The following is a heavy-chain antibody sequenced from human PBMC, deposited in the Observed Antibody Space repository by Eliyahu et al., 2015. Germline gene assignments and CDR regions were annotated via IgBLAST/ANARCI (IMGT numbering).Heavy chain of an antibody. CDR3: ARDVDDYGTN. CDR1: GFTFRNHG. CDR2: ISYDGSNK. V-gene: IGHV3-30*03. D-gene: IGHD4-17*01. J-gene: IGHJ4*02. Sequence: QVQLVESGGGVVQPGRSLRLSCAASGFTFRNHGLHRVRQGPGNGLEWVADISYDGSNKYYADSVKGRFTISRDNSKNTLYLQMTSLRDEDTAVYYCARDVDDYGTNWGQGTLVTVSS.